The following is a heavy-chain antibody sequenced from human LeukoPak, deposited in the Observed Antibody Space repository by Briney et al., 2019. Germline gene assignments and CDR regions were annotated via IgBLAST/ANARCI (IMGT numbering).Heavy chain of an antibody. CDR3: ARGGGRSYSDAFDI. D-gene: IGHD1-26*01. V-gene: IGHV3-48*02. CDR2: IGTSSSAI. Sequence: GGSLRLSCAASGFPFSSSNMHWVRQAPGKGLEWISYIGTSSSAINYADCVRGRLTISRDNAKNSLYLQMNSLRDEDTAVYHCARGGGRSYSDAFDIWGQGTMVTVSS. CDR1: GFPFSSSN. J-gene: IGHJ3*02.